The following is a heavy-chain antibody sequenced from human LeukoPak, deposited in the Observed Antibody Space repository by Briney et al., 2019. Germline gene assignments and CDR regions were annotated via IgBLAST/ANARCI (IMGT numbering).Heavy chain of an antibody. D-gene: IGHD3-22*01. CDR3: ARIPDYYDSSGYGGRYYFDY. CDR1: GFTFSSYW. J-gene: IGHJ4*02. Sequence: GGSLRLSCAASGFTFSSYWMSWVRQAPGKGLEWVANIKQDGSEKYYVDSVKGRFTISRDNAKNSLYLQMNSLRAEDTAVYYCARIPDYYDSSGYGGRYYFDYWGQGTLVTVSS. CDR2: IKQDGSEK. V-gene: IGHV3-7*01.